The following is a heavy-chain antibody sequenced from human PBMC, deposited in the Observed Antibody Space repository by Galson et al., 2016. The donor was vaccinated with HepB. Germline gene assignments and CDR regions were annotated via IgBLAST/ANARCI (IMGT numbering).Heavy chain of an antibody. V-gene: IGHV1-18*01. CDR3: ARGSWSNDLWSGYFDS. Sequence: SCKASGYSFTSYGINWVRQAPGQGLEWMGWISAYYGNTDSAQNLQDRVTMTTDTSTSTAYMELRSLRFDDTAVYYCARGSWSNDLWSGYFDSWGQGTLVMVSS. CDR1: GYSFTSYG. J-gene: IGHJ4*02. D-gene: IGHD3-3*01. CDR2: ISAYYGNT.